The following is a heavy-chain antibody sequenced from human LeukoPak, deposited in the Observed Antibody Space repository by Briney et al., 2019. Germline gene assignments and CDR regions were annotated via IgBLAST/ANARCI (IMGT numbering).Heavy chain of an antibody. CDR3: ATWTSSGYYHLY. J-gene: IGHJ4*02. CDR1: GYTLTQVV. D-gene: IGHD3-22*01. V-gene: IGHV1-24*01. CDR2: FDPEDGET. Sequence: ASVKVSCKVSGYTLTQVVMHWVRQAPGKGLEWMGGFDPEDGETFYAEKFQGRVTMTEDTSTDTAYMELSSLGSEDTAIYYCATWTSSGYYHLYWGQGTLVTVSS.